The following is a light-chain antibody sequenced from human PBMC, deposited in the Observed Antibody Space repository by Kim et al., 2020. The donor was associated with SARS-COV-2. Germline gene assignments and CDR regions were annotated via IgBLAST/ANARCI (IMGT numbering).Light chain of an antibody. J-gene: IGLJ3*02. V-gene: IGLV6-57*03. CDR3: QSNDSRIWV. Sequence: GKTLTIYCTRSSGSIASNYVQWYQQRPGSVPTTVIYEDNQRPSGVPDRFSGSIDSSSNSASLTISGLKTEDEADYYCQSNDSRIWVFGGGTKLTVL. CDR2: EDN. CDR1: SGSIASNY.